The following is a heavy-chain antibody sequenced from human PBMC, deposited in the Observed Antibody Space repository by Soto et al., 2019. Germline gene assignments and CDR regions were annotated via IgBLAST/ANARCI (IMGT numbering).Heavy chain of an antibody. J-gene: IGHJ5*02. CDR3: ARLGGAHIVVVPAAIVELTPGSWFDP. CDR1: GGSISSSSYY. CDR2: IYYSGST. D-gene: IGHD2-2*01. V-gene: IGHV4-39*01. Sequence: QLQLQESGPGLVKPSETLSLTCTVSGGSISSSSYYWGWIRQPPGKGLEWIGSIYYSGSTYYNPSLKSRVTISVDTSKHQFSLKLSSVTAADTAVYYCARLGGAHIVVVPAAIVELTPGSWFDPWGQGTLVTVSS.